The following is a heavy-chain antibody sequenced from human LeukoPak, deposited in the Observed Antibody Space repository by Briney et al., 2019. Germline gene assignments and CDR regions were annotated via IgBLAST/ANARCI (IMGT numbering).Heavy chain of an antibody. V-gene: IGHV4-39*07. D-gene: IGHD1-26*01. CDR2: IYYSGST. CDR3: ARLTPRWAEDY. Sequence: SETLSLTCTVSGGSISSSSYYWGWIRQPPGKGLEWIGSIYYSGSTYYNPSLKSRVTISVDTSKNQFSLKLSSVTAADTAVYYCARLTPRWAEDYWGQGALVTVSS. CDR1: GGSISSSSYY. J-gene: IGHJ4*02.